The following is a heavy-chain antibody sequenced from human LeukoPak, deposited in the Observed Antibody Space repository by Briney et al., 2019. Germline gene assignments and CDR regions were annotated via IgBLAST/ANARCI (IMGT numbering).Heavy chain of an antibody. D-gene: IGHD3-10*01. V-gene: IGHV3-23*01. CDR1: GFTFSSYA. J-gene: IGHJ6*02. CDR2: ISGSGGST. Sequence: GGSLRLSCAASGFTFSSYAMSWVRQAPGKGLEWVSAISGSGGSTYYADSVEGRFTISRDNSKNTLDLQMNSLRAEDTAVYYCATSMVRGVAYYYYGMDVWGQGTSVTVSS. CDR3: ATSMVRGVAYYYYGMDV.